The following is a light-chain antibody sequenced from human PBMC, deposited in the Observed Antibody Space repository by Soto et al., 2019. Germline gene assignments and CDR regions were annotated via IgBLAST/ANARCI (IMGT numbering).Light chain of an antibody. Sequence: EIVLTQSPGTLSLSPGEGATLSCRASQSVSKYLAWYQQKPGQAPRLLIYGASSRATGIPDSFSGSGSGTDFTLTISRLEPEDFAAYYCQQNGGSPXTFGQGTKV. CDR3: QQNGGSPXT. J-gene: IGKJ1*01. CDR2: GAS. CDR1: QSVSKY. V-gene: IGKV3-20*01.